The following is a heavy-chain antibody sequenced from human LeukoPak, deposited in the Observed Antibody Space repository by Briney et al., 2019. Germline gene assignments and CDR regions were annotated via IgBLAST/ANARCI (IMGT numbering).Heavy chain of an antibody. J-gene: IGHJ5*02. CDR2: MEKELNGYAT. D-gene: IGHD1-26*01. Sequence: SGGSLRLSCAASGFTFSDSSIHWVRQASGKGLEWIGLMEKELNGYATAYAASVRGRFTISRDDSQNKAYLQMDSLKTEDTALYSCTRDSGTYNWLHPWGQGTLVTVSS. CDR1: GFTFSDSS. CDR3: TRDSGTYNWLHP. V-gene: IGHV3-73*01.